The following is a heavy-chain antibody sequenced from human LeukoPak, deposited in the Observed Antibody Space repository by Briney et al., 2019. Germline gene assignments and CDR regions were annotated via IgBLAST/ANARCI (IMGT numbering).Heavy chain of an antibody. CDR3: AKDRGGSYAGDFDY. CDR2: IRYDGSNK. D-gene: IGHD1-26*01. CDR1: GFTFSSYG. V-gene: IGHV3-30*02. J-gene: IGHJ4*02. Sequence: GGSLRVSCAASGFTFSSYGMHWVRQAPGKGLEWVAFIRYDGSNKYYADSVKGRFTISRDNSKNTLYLQMNSLRAEDTAVYYCAKDRGGSYAGDFDYWGQGTLVTVSS.